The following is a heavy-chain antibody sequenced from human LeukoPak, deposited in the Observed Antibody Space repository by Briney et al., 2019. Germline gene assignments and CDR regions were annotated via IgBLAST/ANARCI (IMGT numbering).Heavy chain of an antibody. CDR3: AKDLGGSGWYGAY. D-gene: IGHD6-19*01. Sequence: GGSLRLSCAASGFTFRSYGMHWVRQAPGKGLEWVAVISYDGSNKYYADSVKGRFTISRDNSKNTLYLQMNSLRAEDTAVYYCAKDLGGSGWYGAYWGQGTLVTVSS. J-gene: IGHJ4*02. CDR2: ISYDGSNK. CDR1: GFTFRSYG. V-gene: IGHV3-30*18.